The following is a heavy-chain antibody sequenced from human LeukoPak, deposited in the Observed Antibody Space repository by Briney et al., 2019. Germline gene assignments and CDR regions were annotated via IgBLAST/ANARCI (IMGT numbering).Heavy chain of an antibody. Sequence: GGSLRLSCAASGFTFSGFAMTWVRQAPGKGLEWVSTISGSGGSTYYADSVKGRFTISRDNSKNTLYLQTDSLRAEDTAVYFCAKTMGAIDRDYWGQGALVTVSS. CDR2: ISGSGGST. D-gene: IGHD1-26*01. CDR1: GFTFSGFA. CDR3: AKTMGAIDRDY. V-gene: IGHV3-23*01. J-gene: IGHJ4*02.